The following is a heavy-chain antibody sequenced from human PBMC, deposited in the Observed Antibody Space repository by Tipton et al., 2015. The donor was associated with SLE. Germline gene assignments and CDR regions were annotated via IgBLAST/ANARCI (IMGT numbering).Heavy chain of an antibody. CDR1: GYSFTNYW. V-gene: IGHV5-51*03. Sequence: QSGAEVKKPGESLKISCQGSGYSFTNYWIAWVRQMPGIGLEWMGMIYPSDSDTTYSPSFQGQVTISVDKSFTTAYLQWSSLKASDTAMYYCARRDSIFGVVIFDYWGQGTLVTVSS. J-gene: IGHJ4*02. CDR2: IYPSDSDT. D-gene: IGHD3-3*01. CDR3: ARRDSIFGVVIFDY.